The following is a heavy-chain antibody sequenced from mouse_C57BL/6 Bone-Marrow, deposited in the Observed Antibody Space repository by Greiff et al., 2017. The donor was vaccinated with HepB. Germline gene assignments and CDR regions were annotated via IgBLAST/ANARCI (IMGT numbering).Heavy chain of an antibody. V-gene: IGHV1-19*01. CDR2: INPYNGGT. CDR1: GYTFTDYY. J-gene: IGHJ4*01. Sequence: EVQGVESGPVLVKPGASVEMSCKASGYTFTDYYMNWVKQSHGKSLEWIGVINPYNGGTSYNQKFKGKATLTVDKSSSTAYMELNSLTSEDSAVYYCARDIYYGYDYYAMDYWGQGTSVTVSS. CDR3: ARDIYYGYDYYAMDY. D-gene: IGHD2-2*01.